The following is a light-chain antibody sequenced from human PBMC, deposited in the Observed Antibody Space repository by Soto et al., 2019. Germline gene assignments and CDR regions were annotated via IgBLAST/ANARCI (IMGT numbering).Light chain of an antibody. Sequence: DIKMTQSPSSLSASTGDTVTITCRASQNIARYLSWYQQKPGKAPNLLIYATSALQGGVPSRFRGSGAGREFTLTIRDLQREDFASYYCQGVSAYCAFGGGTKVEIK. CDR1: QNIARY. CDR3: QGVSAYCA. CDR2: ATS. V-gene: IGKV1-39*01. J-gene: IGKJ4*01.